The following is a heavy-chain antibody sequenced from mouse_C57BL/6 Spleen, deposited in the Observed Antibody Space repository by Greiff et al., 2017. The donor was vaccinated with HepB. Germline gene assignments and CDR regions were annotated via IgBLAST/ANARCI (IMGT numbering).Heavy chain of an antibody. CDR2: IDPSDSYT. CDR3: AKTGAYWYFDD. J-gene: IGHJ1*03. Sequence: VQLQQSGAELVMPGASVKLSCKASGYTFTSYWMHWVKQRPGQDLEWIGEIDPSDSYTNYNQKFKGKSTLTVDKSSSTAYMQLSSLTSEDSAVYYCAKTGAYWYFDDWGTGTTVTVSS. CDR1: GYTFTSYW. V-gene: IGHV1-69*01.